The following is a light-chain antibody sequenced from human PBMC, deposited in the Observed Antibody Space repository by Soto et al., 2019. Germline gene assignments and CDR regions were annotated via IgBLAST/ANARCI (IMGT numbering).Light chain of an antibody. V-gene: IGLV2-8*01. CDR2: EVS. CDR3: SSYAGSNNFV. CDR1: SSDVGGYNNY. Sequence: QSALTQPASVSGSPGQAITISCSGTSSDVGGYNNYVSWYQQHPGKAPKLMIYEVSKRPSGVPDRFSGSKSGNTASLTVSGLQAEDEADYYCSSYAGSNNFVFGTGTKVTVL. J-gene: IGLJ1*01.